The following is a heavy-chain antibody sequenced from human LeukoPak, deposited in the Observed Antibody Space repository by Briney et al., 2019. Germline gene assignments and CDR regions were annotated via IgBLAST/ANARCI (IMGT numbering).Heavy chain of an antibody. J-gene: IGHJ4*02. CDR2: ISHDSGIK. CDR1: GFSFSRDS. Sequence: GSLRLSCAASGFSFSRDSMNWVRQAPGRGLEWISYISHDSGIKYYADSVRGRFTISRDNAKNSLYLQMHSLRAEDTAVYFCVRDNPRCCGVVPANVDDYWGQGTLVTVSS. V-gene: IGHV3-48*01. CDR3: VRDNPRCCGVVPANVDDY. D-gene: IGHD2-15*01.